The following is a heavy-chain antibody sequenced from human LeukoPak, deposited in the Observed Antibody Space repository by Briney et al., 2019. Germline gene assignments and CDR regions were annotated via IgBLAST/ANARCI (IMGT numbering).Heavy chain of an antibody. Sequence: ASVKVSCKASGYTFTSYYMHWVRQAPGQGLEWMGVINPSGGSTSYAQKFQGRVTMTRDTSTSTVYMELSSLRSEDTAVYYCARDLRGYSYYYGMDVWGQGTTVTVSS. V-gene: IGHV1-46*01. CDR1: GYTFTSYY. J-gene: IGHJ6*02. CDR2: INPSGGST. D-gene: IGHD5-12*01. CDR3: ARDLRGYSYYYGMDV.